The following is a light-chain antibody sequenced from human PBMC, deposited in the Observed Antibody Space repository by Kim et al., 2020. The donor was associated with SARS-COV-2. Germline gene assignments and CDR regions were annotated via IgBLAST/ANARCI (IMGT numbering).Light chain of an antibody. CDR3: QALGSSIYV. J-gene: IGLJ1*01. CDR1: KLGDKY. CDR2: RDN. Sequence: PGQTASITWPGSKLGDKYASGSQKKPGPAPGAVIFRDNRRPAGIPERFSGSNSGDTATLTISGTQAKDEADYYCQALGSSIYVFGTGTQVTVL. V-gene: IGLV3-1*01.